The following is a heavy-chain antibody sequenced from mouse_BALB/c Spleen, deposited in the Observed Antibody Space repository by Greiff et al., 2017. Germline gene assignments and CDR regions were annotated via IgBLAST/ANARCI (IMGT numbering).Heavy chain of an antibody. CDR1: GFTFSSYA. CDR2: ISSGGSYT. Sequence: EVKLVESGGGLVKPGGSLKLSCAASGFTFSSYAMSWVRQTPEKRLEWVATISSGGSYTYYPDSVKGRFTISRDNAKNTLYLQMSSLRSEDTAMYYCASAYYYGSSSRYWYFDVWGAGTTVTVSS. V-gene: IGHV5-9-3*01. J-gene: IGHJ1*01. D-gene: IGHD1-1*01. CDR3: ASAYYYGSSSRYWYFDV.